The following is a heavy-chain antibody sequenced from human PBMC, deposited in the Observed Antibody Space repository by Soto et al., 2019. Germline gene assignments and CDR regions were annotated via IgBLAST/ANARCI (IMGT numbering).Heavy chain of an antibody. CDR1: GFTLTSYA. CDR2: ISGSGSTT. CDR3: ATDHYGMDV. V-gene: IGHV3-23*01. Sequence: EVQLLESGGGLVQPGGSLRLSCAASGFTLTSYAMNWVRQAPGKGLEWVSAISGSGSTTNYADSVKGRFTISRDTSKNTLYLQMNRLRAEDTALYYCATDHYGMDVWGPGTPVNVSS. J-gene: IGHJ6*02.